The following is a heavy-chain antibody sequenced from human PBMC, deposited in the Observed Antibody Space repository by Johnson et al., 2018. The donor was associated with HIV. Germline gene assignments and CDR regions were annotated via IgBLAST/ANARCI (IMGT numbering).Heavy chain of an antibody. CDR1: GVSFSSYW. V-gene: IGHV3-7*03. D-gene: IGHD6-13*01. CDR2: IKQDGSEK. J-gene: IGHJ3*02. Sequence: EVHLVESGGGLVQPGGSLRLSCVDSGVSFSSYWMSWVRQAPGKGLEWVANIKQDGSEKYYVDSVKGRFTISRDNAKNSLYLQMNSLRAEDTAVYYCARDRLYYGSSWYEESNAFDIWGQGTMVTVSS. CDR3: ARDRLYYGSSWYEESNAFDI.